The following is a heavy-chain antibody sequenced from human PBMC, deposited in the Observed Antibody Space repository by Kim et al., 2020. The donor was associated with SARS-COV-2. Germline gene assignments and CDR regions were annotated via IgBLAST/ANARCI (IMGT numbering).Heavy chain of an antibody. D-gene: IGHD5-12*01. CDR3: ARVVGRWLRSPVGMDV. Sequence: SETLSLTCAVYGGSFSGYYWSWIRQPPGKGLEWIGEINHSGSTNYNPSLKSRVTISVDTSKNQFSLKLSSVTAADTAVYYCARVVGRWLRSPVGMDVWGQGTTVTVSS. CDR2: INHSGST. V-gene: IGHV4-34*01. CDR1: GGSFSGYY. J-gene: IGHJ6*02.